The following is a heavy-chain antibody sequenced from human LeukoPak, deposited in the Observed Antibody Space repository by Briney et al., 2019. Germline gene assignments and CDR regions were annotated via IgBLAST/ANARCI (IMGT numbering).Heavy chain of an antibody. CDR1: GFTFSDYY. CDR2: ISSSGSTI. CDR3: ARVGRGGYTSYYYYYMDV. J-gene: IGHJ6*03. V-gene: IGHV3-11*01. Sequence: GGSLRLSCAASGFTFSDYYMSWIRQAPGKGLEWVSYISSSGSTIYYADSVKGRFTISRDNAKNSLYLQMNSLRAEDTAVYYCARVGRGGYTSYYYYYMDVWGKGTTVTISS. D-gene: IGHD5-24*01.